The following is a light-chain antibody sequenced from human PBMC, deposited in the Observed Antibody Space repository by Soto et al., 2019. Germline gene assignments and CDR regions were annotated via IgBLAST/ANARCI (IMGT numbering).Light chain of an antibody. CDR3: QQSYSTLLIT. V-gene: IGKV1-39*01. J-gene: IGKJ5*01. Sequence: DIQMTQSPSFLSASVGDRVTISCRASQAINTYLNWYQQKPGKAPKLLIYGTSDLQNGVTSRFSGGGSGTDLTLTISSLQPEDFATYYCQQSYSTLLITFGQGTRLEV. CDR1: QAINTY. CDR2: GTS.